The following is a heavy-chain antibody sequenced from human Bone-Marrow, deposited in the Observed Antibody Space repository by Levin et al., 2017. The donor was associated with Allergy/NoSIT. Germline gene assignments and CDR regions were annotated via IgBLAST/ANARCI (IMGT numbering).Heavy chain of an antibody. D-gene: IGHD7-27*01. Sequence: PSETLSLTCTVSGVSISSGGYYWTWIRQHPGKGLEWIGYMYYSGRAFYNPSLESRVSISVDTSKDQFSLKLSSVTAADTAVYYCAGVFAGNGGYDSWGQGTLVIVSS. CDR3: AGVFAGNGGYDS. V-gene: IGHV4-31*03. CDR2: MYYSGRA. CDR1: GVSISSGGYY. J-gene: IGHJ4*02.